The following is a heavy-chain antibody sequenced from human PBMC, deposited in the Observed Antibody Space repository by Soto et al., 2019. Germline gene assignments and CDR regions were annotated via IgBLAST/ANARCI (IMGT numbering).Heavy chain of an antibody. Sequence: EVQLVESGGGLVQPGGSLRLSCAASGFTFSSYWMSWVRQAPGKGLEWVANIKQGGSEKYYVDSVKGRFTISRDNAKNSLYLEMNSLRAEDTAVYYCARVLLDTAMVIDYWGQGTLVTVSS. CDR1: GFTFSSYW. CDR3: ARVLLDTAMVIDY. V-gene: IGHV3-7*04. J-gene: IGHJ4*02. CDR2: IKQGGSEK. D-gene: IGHD5-18*01.